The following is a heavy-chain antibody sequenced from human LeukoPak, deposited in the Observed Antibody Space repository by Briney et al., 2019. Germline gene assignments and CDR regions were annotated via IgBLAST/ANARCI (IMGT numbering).Heavy chain of an antibody. Sequence: ASVKVSCKASGYTFTGYYMHWVRQAPGQGPEWMGWINPNSGGTNYAQKFQGRVTMTRDTSISTAYMELSRLRSDDTAVYYCARPYYDFWSGYTHFDYWGQGTLVTVSS. V-gene: IGHV1-2*02. J-gene: IGHJ4*02. D-gene: IGHD3-3*01. CDR2: INPNSGGT. CDR1: GYTFTGYY. CDR3: ARPYYDFWSGYTHFDY.